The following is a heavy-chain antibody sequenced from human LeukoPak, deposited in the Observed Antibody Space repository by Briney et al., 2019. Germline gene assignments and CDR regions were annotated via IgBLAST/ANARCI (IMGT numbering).Heavy chain of an antibody. V-gene: IGHV3-23*01. D-gene: IGHD2-21*01. CDR3: AKDQVISGSEASDI. CDR1: GFTFSTYA. Sequence: GGSLRLSCAASGFTFSTYAMNWVRQAPGKGLEWVSGISGSGVGTYYADSVKGRFTISRDNSWNTLYLQMNSLRAEDTAVYYCAKDQVISGSEASDIWGQGTMVTVSS. J-gene: IGHJ3*02. CDR2: ISGSGVGT.